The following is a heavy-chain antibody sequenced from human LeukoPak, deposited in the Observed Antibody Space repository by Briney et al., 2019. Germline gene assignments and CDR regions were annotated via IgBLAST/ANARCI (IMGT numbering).Heavy chain of an antibody. D-gene: IGHD1-26*01. J-gene: IGHJ4*02. CDR2: ISSRSTYI. V-gene: IGHV3-21*01. Sequence: GGSLRLSCAASGFTFSSYSMNWVRQAPGKGLEWVSSISSRSTYIYYADSVKGRFTISRDNAKNSLYLQVNSLRAEDTAVYYCARDNKWELLGNFDYWGQGTLVTVSS. CDR3: ARDNKWELLGNFDY. CDR1: GFTFSSYS.